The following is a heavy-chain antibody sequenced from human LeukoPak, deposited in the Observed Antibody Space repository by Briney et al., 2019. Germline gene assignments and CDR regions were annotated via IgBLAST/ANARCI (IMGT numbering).Heavy chain of an antibody. CDR1: GGSISSGGYY. J-gene: IGHJ3*02. CDR3: ARDLSSSSPRHAFDI. Sequence: SETLSLTCTVSGGSISSGGYYWSWIRQHPGKGLEWIGYVYYSGSTYYNPSLKSRVTISVDTSKNQFSLKLSSVTAADTAVYYRARDLSSSSPRHAFDIWGQGTMVTVSS. D-gene: IGHD6-6*01. CDR2: VYYSGST. V-gene: IGHV4-31*03.